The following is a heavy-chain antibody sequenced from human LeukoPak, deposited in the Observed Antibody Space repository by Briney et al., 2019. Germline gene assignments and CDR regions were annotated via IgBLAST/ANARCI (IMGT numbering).Heavy chain of an antibody. J-gene: IGHJ4*02. CDR2: IISSSSVI. V-gene: IGHV3-48*01. D-gene: IGHD3-16*01. CDR1: GFTFISYS. CDR3: ARARPGYDTPPYYFDF. Sequence: GGSLRLSCAASGFTFISYSWNWVRQAPGEGLEWISYIISSSSVIYYADSVRGRFTISRDNAKSSLYLQMNSLRAEDTAVYYCARARPGYDTPPYYFDFWGQGTLVTVSS.